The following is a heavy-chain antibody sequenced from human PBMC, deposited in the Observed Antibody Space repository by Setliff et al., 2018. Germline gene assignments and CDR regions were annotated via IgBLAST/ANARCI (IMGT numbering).Heavy chain of an antibody. CDR2: ISPYNGYI. J-gene: IGHJ3*02. Sequence: ASVKVSCKASGYTFSTYGIAWVRQAPRQGLEWMGWISPYNGYIIYAHKFQGRVTMTTDTSTGTADMELRNLRSDDTAVYYCTRDTNIVVVPPHRTAFDIWGQGTMVTVSS. CDR3: TRDTNIVVVPPHRTAFDI. D-gene: IGHD2-2*01. CDR1: GYTFSTYG. V-gene: IGHV1-18*01.